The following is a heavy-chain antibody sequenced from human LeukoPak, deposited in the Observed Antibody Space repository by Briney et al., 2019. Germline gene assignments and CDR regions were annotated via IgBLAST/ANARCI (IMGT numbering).Heavy chain of an antibody. D-gene: IGHD3-22*01. CDR3: ARDWSYDSGAYPHA. CDR2: ISSSSATI. V-gene: IGHV3-48*02. J-gene: IGHJ5*02. Sequence: GGSLRLSCAASGFTISPYWMSWVRQVPGKGLEWVSYISSSSATIYYADSVKGRFTISRDNAKNSLYLQMNSLRDEDTAVYYCARDWSYDSGAYPHAWGQGTLVTVSS. CDR1: GFTISPYW.